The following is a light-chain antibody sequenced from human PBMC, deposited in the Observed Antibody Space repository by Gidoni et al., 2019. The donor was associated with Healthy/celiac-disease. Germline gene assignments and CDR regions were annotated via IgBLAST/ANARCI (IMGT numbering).Light chain of an antibody. J-gene: IGKJ1*01. Sequence: DIQMTQSPSSLSASLGDRVTITCRASQSISSYLNWYQQKPGKAPKLLIYAASSLQSGVPSRFSGSGSGTDFTLTIISLQPEDFATYYCQQSYSTLTWTFGQGTKVEIK. CDR2: AAS. CDR1: QSISSY. CDR3: QQSYSTLTWT. V-gene: IGKV1-39*01.